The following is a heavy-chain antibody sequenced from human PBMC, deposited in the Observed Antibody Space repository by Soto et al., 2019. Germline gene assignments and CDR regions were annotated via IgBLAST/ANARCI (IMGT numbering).Heavy chain of an antibody. CDR2: INYSGST. V-gene: IGHV4-59*01. D-gene: IGHD6-13*01. CDR3: ARGAAGVSSY. J-gene: IGHJ4*02. CDR1: GGSISSYH. Sequence: QVQLQESGPGLVKSSETLSLTCTVSGGSISSYHWSWIRQPKGKGLEWIGYINYSGSTNNNPSLNSRVAISVDTSKNQFSLTLKSVTAADTAVYYCARGAAGVSSYWGQGNLVTVSS.